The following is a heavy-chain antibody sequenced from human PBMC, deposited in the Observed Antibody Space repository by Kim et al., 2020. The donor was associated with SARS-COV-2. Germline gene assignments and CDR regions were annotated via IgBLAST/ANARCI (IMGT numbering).Heavy chain of an antibody. CDR3: ARAGHDYGDPFYNWFDP. V-gene: IGHV1-69*01. D-gene: IGHD4-17*01. Sequence: CQGRVTITADESTSTAYMELSSLRSEDTAVYYCARAGHDYGDPFYNWFDPWGQGTLVTVSS. J-gene: IGHJ5*02.